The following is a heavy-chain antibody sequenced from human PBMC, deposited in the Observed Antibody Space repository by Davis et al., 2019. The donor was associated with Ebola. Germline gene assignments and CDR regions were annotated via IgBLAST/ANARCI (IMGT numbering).Heavy chain of an antibody. CDR1: GGSISSYY. V-gene: IGHV4-59*08. CDR2: IYHSGST. J-gene: IGHJ3*02. CDR3: ARYQLGDAFDI. D-gene: IGHD2-2*01. Sequence: PGGSLRLSCTVSGGSISSYYWSWIRQPPGKGLEWIGSIYHSGSTYYNPSLKSRVTISVDTSKNQFSLKLSSVTAADTAVYYCARYQLGDAFDIWGQGTMVTVSS.